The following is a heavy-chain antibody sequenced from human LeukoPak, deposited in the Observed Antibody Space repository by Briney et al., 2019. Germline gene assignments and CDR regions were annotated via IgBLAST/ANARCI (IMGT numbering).Heavy chain of an antibody. D-gene: IGHD3-10*01. CDR1: GFTFSNYG. J-gene: IGHJ4*02. V-gene: IGHV3-30*18. Sequence: PGGSLRLSCAVSGFTFSNYGMHWVRQAPGKGLEWVAVIVHDGSNKYYADSVKGRFTISRDNSRNTLYLQMNGLRPEDTAVYFCAKDWGSKFASGSSYLDSWGQGTLVTVSS. CDR2: IVHDGSNK. CDR3: AKDWGSKFASGSSYLDS.